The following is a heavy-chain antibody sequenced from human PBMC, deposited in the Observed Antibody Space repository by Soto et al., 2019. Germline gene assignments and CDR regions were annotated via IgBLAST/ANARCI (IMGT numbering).Heavy chain of an antibody. J-gene: IGHJ4*02. CDR1: GGTSTRYA. Sequence: QERLVQSGAEVRKPGSSVKVSCKVTGGTSTRYAINWVRQAPGQGLEWMGGIVPMFGTSKYAQKFQGRVTITADTSTNIAYMEVRSLRSEVTAVYYCNRGSEYDFWSGYLWGQGTLVSVSS. CDR2: IVPMFGTS. D-gene: IGHD3-3*01. V-gene: IGHV1-69*06. CDR3: NRGSEYDFWSGYL.